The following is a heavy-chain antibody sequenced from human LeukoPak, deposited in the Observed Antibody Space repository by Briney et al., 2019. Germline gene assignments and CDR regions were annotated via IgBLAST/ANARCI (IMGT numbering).Heavy chain of an antibody. Sequence: GGSLRLSCAASGFTFSSYVMHWVRQAPGKGLEWVAVISYDGSNKYYANSVKGRFTISRDNSKNTLYLQMNSLRAEDTAVYYCAQNIEWGQGTLVTVSS. V-gene: IGHV3-30-3*01. CDR1: GFTFSSYV. D-gene: IGHD1/OR15-1a*01. CDR2: ISYDGSNK. J-gene: IGHJ4*02. CDR3: AQNIE.